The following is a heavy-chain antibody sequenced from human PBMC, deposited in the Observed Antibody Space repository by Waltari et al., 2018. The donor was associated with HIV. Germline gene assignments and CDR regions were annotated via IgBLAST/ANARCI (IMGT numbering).Heavy chain of an antibody. CDR1: GFTVSSNY. V-gene: IGHV3-53*01. D-gene: IGHD5-18*01. CDR2: IYSGGST. J-gene: IGHJ4*02. Sequence: EVQLVESGGGLIQPGGSLRLSCAASGFTVSSNYMSWVRQAPGKGLEWVSVIYSGGSTYYADSVKGRFTISRDNSKNTLYLQMNSLRAEDTAVYYCAGAIQLPPYYFDYWGQGTLVTVSS. CDR3: AGAIQLPPYYFDY.